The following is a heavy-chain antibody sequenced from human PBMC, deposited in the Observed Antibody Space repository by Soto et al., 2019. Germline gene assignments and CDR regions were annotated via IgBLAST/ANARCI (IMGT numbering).Heavy chain of an antibody. V-gene: IGHV1-18*01. D-gene: IGHD6-13*01. Sequence: ASVKVSCKASGYTFTSYGISWVRQAPGQGLEWMGWISAYNGNTNYAQKLQGRVTMTTDTSTSTAYMELRSLRSDDTAVYYCARERVSFCWYTATSTWFYPPAQRTPLPVSS. CDR2: ISAYNGNT. CDR3: ARERVSFCWYTATSTWFYP. J-gene: IGHJ5*02. CDR1: GYTFTSYG.